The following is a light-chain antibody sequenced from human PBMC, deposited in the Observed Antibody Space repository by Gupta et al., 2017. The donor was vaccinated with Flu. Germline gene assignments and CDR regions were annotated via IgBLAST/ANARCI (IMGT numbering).Light chain of an antibody. V-gene: IGKV1-16*01. Sequence: RAAFVGDRVTITCRASQGITNSLVWFQQKPGKAPRSLIFAASSLQSGVPSRFSGGGSGRVFTLTISSLQPEDFATYYCQQYSDYPPTFGQGTKLEIK. CDR1: QGITNS. CDR2: AAS. J-gene: IGKJ2*01. CDR3: QQYSDYPPT.